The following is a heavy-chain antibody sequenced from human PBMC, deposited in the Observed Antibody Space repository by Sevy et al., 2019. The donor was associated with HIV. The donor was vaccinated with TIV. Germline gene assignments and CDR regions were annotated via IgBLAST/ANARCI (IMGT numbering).Heavy chain of an antibody. CDR1: GFTFSRHG. V-gene: IGHV3-30*18. J-gene: IGHJ6*02. Sequence: GGSLRLSCAASGFTFSRHGMHWARQAPGKGLEWVAIISNDGSDKHYADSVKGRLTISRDNSKDTLYLQMNSLRLEDTAVYYCANSRGRYDGSSWIYYYYLMDVWGQGATVTVSS. CDR2: ISNDGSDK. CDR3: ANSRGRYDGSSWIYYYYLMDV. D-gene: IGHD6-13*01.